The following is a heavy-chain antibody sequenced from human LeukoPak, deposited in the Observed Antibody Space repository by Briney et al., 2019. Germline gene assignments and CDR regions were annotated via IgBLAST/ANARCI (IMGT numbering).Heavy chain of an antibody. CDR3: VGHQGSSTYDY. J-gene: IGHJ4*02. CDR2: ISYSGSP. Sequence: SETLSLTCTVSGVSISSYYWSWIRQPPGKGLEWIGYISYSGSPNYKASLMSRITMSVDMSKNHISLRLTSVTAADTAVYYCVGHQGSSTYDYWGQGILVTVSS. CDR1: GVSISSYY. V-gene: IGHV4-59*08. D-gene: IGHD2/OR15-2a*01.